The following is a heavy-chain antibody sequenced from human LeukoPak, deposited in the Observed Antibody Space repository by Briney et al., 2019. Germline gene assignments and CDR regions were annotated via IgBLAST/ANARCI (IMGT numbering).Heavy chain of an antibody. V-gene: IGHV3-23*01. CDR2: ISGSGGST. D-gene: IGHD3-9*01. Sequence: GESLKISCAASGFTFSSYAMSWVRQAPGKGLEWVSAISGSGGSTYYADSVKGRFTISRDNSKNTLYLQMNSLRAEDTAVYYCAKDTVRYFDWLIFDYWGQGTLVTVSS. J-gene: IGHJ4*02. CDR3: AKDTVRYFDWLIFDY. CDR1: GFTFSSYA.